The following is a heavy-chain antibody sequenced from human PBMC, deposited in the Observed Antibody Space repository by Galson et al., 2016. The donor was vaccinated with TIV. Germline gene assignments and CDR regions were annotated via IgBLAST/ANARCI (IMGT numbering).Heavy chain of an antibody. D-gene: IGHD3-3*01. CDR1: GFTFSDFA. CDR2: ISATGGST. V-gene: IGHV3-23*01. Sequence: SLRLSCAASGFTFSDFAMHWVRQAPGKGLEWVSSISATGGSTYYAGSVKGRFTTSRDNSNGHLSLQMSSLRADDTAVCYCAKTIDVSGVLTNYFYYGMDVWGHGTTVTVSS. J-gene: IGHJ6*02. CDR3: AKTIDVSGVLTNYFYYGMDV.